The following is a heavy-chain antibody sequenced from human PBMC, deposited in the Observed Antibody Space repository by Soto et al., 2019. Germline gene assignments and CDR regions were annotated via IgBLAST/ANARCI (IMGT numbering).Heavy chain of an antibody. CDR1: GYSFTNYL. J-gene: IGHJ5*02. CDR3: ERVNVIPHVWFDP. CDR2: IYPGDSDT. V-gene: IGHV5-51*01. Sequence: XESLKISLKSYGYSFTNYLIGLVLQVPGKGLEWMWIIYPGDSDTRYSPSFQGQVTISADKSISTAYLQWSSLEASDTALYYCERVNVIPHVWFDPWGQGTLVTVSS. D-gene: IGHD2-21*01.